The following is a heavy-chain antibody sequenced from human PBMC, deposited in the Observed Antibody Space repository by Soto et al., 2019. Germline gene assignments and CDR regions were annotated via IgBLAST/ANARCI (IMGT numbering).Heavy chain of an antibody. J-gene: IGHJ5*02. CDR2: IYYSGST. D-gene: IGHD6-19*01. CDR3: VRGSLYNFDSSGTELWFDP. V-gene: IGHV4-59*01. CDR1: GGSIGSYY. Sequence: PSETLSLTCTVSGGSIGSYYWSWIRQPPGKGLEWIGYIYYSGSTNYNPSLKSRVTISVDTSKNQFSLKLSSVTAADTAVYYCVRGSLYNFDSSGTELWFDPWGQGALVTVSS.